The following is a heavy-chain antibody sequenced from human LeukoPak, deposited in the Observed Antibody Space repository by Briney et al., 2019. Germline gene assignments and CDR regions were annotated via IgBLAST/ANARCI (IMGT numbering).Heavy chain of an antibody. Sequence: SETLSLTCNASGGSVSSYFWSWIRQPPGKGLEWIGYIYYSGSTNYNPSFKSRVTISLDTSNYQFSLRLGSVTAADTALYYCARSLPTAGTGAFDIWGQGTMVTVSS. J-gene: IGHJ3*02. CDR1: GGSVSSYF. V-gene: IGHV4-59*02. CDR2: IYYSGST. D-gene: IGHD6-13*01. CDR3: ARSLPTAGTGAFDI.